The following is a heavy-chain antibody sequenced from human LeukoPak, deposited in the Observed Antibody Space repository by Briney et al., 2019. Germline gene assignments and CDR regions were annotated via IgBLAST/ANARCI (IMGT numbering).Heavy chain of an antibody. CDR2: IYPGDSDT. Sequence: GESLKISCKGSGYSFTSYWIGWVRHMPGKGLEWMGIIYPGDSDTRYSPSFQGQVTISADKSISTAYLQWSSLKASDTAMYYCARQYCSGGSCYSVYYFDYWGQGTLVTVSS. J-gene: IGHJ4*02. D-gene: IGHD2-15*01. CDR3: ARQYCSGGSCYSVYYFDY. V-gene: IGHV5-51*01. CDR1: GYSFTSYW.